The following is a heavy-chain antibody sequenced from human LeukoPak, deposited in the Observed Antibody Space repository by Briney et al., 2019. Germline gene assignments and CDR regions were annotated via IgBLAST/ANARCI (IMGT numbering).Heavy chain of an antibody. V-gene: IGHV3-30-3*01. CDR2: ISFDGVNI. Sequence: GGSLRLSCAASGFTFRNHAMHWVRQGPCKGPEWLAVISFDGVNIYYADSVKGRFTISRDDSKDTLFLQMNSLRGEDTAVYYCARGGINYADSWGRGTLVTVSS. CDR3: ARGGINYADS. D-gene: IGHD2-2*01. J-gene: IGHJ5*01. CDR1: GFTFRNHA.